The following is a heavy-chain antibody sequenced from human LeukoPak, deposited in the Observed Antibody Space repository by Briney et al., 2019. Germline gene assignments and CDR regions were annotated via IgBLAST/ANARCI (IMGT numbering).Heavy chain of an antibody. CDR2: ISWNSGSI. J-gene: IGHJ3*02. V-gene: IGHV3-9*01. CDR1: GFTFDDYA. Sequence: PGGSLRLSCAASGFTFDDYAMHWVRQAPGKGLEWVSGISWNSGSIGYADSVKGRFTISRDNAKNSLYLQMNSLRAEDTAVYYCARDPLGAGMDAFDIWGQGTMVTVSS. CDR3: ARDPLGAGMDAFDI. D-gene: IGHD6-19*01.